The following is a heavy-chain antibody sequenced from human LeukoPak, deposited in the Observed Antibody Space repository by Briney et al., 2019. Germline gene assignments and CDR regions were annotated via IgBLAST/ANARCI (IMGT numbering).Heavy chain of an antibody. D-gene: IGHD3-22*01. CDR3: ARDYDSSGYGSFAD. V-gene: IGHV1-18*01. CDR1: GYTFTSYG. CDR2: ISAYNGNT. Sequence: ASVKVSCKASGYTFTSYGISWVRQAPGQGLEWMGWISAYNGNTNYAQKLQGRVTMTTDTSTSTAYIGLRSLRSDDTAVYYCARDYDSSGYGSFADWGQGTLVTVSS. J-gene: IGHJ4*02.